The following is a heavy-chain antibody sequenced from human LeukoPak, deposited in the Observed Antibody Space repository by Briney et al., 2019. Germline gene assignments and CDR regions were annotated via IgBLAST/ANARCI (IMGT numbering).Heavy chain of an antibody. CDR2: ISYDGSNK. J-gene: IGHJ4*02. V-gene: IGHV3-30-3*01. Sequence: GGSQRLSCAASGFTFSSYAMHWVRQAPGKGLEWVAFISYDGSNKYYADSVEGRFTISRDNSKNTLYLQMNSLRAEDTAGYYCARADLGSCSGGSCYGHYWGQGTLVTVSS. CDR1: GFTFSSYA. CDR3: ARADLGSCSGGSCYGHY. D-gene: IGHD2-15*01.